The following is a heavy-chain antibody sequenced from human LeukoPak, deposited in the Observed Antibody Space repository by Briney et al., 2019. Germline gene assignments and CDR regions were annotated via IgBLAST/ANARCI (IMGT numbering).Heavy chain of an antibody. V-gene: IGHV3-49*04. D-gene: IGHD3-22*01. J-gene: IGHJ3*02. CDR1: GFTFRDYA. CDR2: IRSKVYGGTT. Sequence: GRSLRLSCTGFGFTFRDYAVSWVRQAPGKGLECIGFIRSKVYGGTTEYAASVKGRFTISRNDSKSIAYLQMNSLKTDDTAVYYCTRDPYYFDSSGYYHHAFDIWGQGTMVAVSS. CDR3: TRDPYYFDSSGYYHHAFDI.